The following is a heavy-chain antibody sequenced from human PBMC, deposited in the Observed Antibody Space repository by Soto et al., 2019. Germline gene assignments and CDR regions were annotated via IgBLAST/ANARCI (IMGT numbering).Heavy chain of an antibody. V-gene: IGHV3-74*01. CDR2: IKSDGSGT. D-gene: IGHD3-16*02. CDR3: AKDLEYYDYVWGSYRQPRADY. Sequence: GGSLRLSCVASGFTFSSYWMHWVRQAPGKGLVWVSRIKSDGSGTYYADSVEGRLTISRDNAKNSLYLQMNSLRAEDTAVYYCAKDLEYYDYVWGSYRQPRADYWGQGTLVTVSS. CDR1: GFTFSSYW. J-gene: IGHJ4*02.